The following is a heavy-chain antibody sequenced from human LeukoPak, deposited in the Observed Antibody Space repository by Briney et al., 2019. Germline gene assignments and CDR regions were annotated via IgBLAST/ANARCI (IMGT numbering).Heavy chain of an antibody. J-gene: IGHJ4*02. V-gene: IGHV3-30*02. D-gene: IGHD6-6*01. Sequence: PGGSLRLSCAASGISLSTYGMHWVRQAPGKGLEWVAFIRFDGSTKNYADSVKGRFTISRDNSKNTLYLQMNSLRLEDTAVYFCAKDSSRGRYYFDYWGQGTLVTVSS. CDR2: IRFDGSTK. CDR3: AKDSSRGRYYFDY. CDR1: GISLSTYG.